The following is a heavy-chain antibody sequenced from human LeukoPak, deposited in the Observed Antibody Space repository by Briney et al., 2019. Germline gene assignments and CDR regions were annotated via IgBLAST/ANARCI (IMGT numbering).Heavy chain of an antibody. CDR3: ASLGGYGSGSYFSY. CDR1: GFTFSDYY. Sequence: GGSLRLSCAASGFTFSDYYMSWIRQAPGKGLEWVSFISSSSDNTKYADSVKGRFTISRDNAKNSLYLQMNSLRAEDTAVYYCASLGGYGSGSYFSYWGQGTLVTVSS. CDR2: ISSSSDNT. V-gene: IGHV3-11*03. J-gene: IGHJ4*02. D-gene: IGHD3-10*01.